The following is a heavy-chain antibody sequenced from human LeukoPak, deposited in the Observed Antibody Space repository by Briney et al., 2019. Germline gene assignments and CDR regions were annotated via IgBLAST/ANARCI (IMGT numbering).Heavy chain of an antibody. D-gene: IGHD3-22*01. J-gene: IGHJ5*02. V-gene: IGHV4-34*01. CDR1: GGSFSGYY. CDR3: ARGVTMIGRLRFDP. CDR2: IYHSGST. Sequence: PSETLSLTCAVYGGSFSGYYWGWIRQPPGKGLEWIGNIYHSGSTYYNASLKSRATISIDTSKNQFSLKLSSVTAADTAVYYCARGVTMIGRLRFDPWGQGTLVTVSS.